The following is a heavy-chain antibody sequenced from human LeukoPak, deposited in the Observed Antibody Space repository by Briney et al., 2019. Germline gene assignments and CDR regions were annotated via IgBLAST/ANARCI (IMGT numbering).Heavy chain of an antibody. CDR1: GFTFSTYG. Sequence: GGSLRLSCGASGFTFSTYGMQWVRQAPGKGLEWVALIWYDGSNKYYADSVKGRFTVSRDNSKNTLCLQMNSLRAEDTAVYYCAGSMAAADYWGQGTLVTVSS. V-gene: IGHV3-33*01. CDR3: AGSMAAADY. D-gene: IGHD6-13*01. CDR2: IWYDGSNK. J-gene: IGHJ4*02.